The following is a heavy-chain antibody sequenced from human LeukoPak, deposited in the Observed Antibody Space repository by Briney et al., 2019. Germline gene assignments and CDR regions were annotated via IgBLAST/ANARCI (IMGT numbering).Heavy chain of an antibody. J-gene: IGHJ4*02. D-gene: IGHD1-26*01. Sequence: ASVKVSCKASGYTFTGYYMHWVRQAPGQGLEWMGWTNPNSGGTNYAQKFQGRVTMTRDTSISTAYMELSRLRSDDTAVYYCAREKVGATAFDYWGQGTLVTVSS. CDR2: TNPNSGGT. CDR3: AREKVGATAFDY. CDR1: GYTFTGYY. V-gene: IGHV1-2*02.